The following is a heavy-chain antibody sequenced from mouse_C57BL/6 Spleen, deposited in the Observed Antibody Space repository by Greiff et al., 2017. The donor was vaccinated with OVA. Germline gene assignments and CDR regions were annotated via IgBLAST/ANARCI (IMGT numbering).Heavy chain of an antibody. CDR3: ARGGGSNWDAMDY. Sequence: QVQLQQPGAELVRPGTSVKLSCKASGYTFTSYWMHWVKQRPGQGLEWIGVIDPSDSYTNYNQKFKGKATLTVDTSSSTAYMQLSSLTSEDSAVYYCARGGGSNWDAMDYWGQGTSVTVSS. CDR2: IDPSDSYT. V-gene: IGHV1-59*01. CDR1: GYTFTSYW. D-gene: IGHD4-1*01. J-gene: IGHJ4*01.